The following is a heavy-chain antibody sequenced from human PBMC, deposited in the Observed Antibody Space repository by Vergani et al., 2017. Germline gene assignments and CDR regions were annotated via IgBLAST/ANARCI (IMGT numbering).Heavy chain of an antibody. D-gene: IGHD3-10*01. CDR3: ARRLWFGDLGYYYYGMDV. CDR2: INHSGST. V-gene: IGHV4-34*01. CDR1: GGSFSGYY. Sequence: QVQLQQWGAGLLKPSETLSLTCAVYGGSFSGYYWSWIRQPPGKGLEWIGEINHSGSTNYNPSLKSRVTISVDTSTNQFSLKLSSVTAADTAVYYCARRLWFGDLGYYYYGMDVWGQGTTVTVSS. J-gene: IGHJ6*02.